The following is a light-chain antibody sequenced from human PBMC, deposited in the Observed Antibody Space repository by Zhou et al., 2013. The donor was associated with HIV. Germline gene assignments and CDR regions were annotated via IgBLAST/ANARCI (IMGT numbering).Light chain of an antibody. CDR3: QQYGSSPYT. Sequence: EIVLTQSPPTLSLSPGVRATLSCRASQSVGNSLAWYQQKPGQAPRLLIYDISNRATGIPARFSGSGSGTDFTLAISRLEPEDFAVYYCQQYGSSPYTFGQGTKLEIK. J-gene: IGKJ2*01. CDR2: DIS. V-gene: IGKV3-11*01. CDR1: QSVGNS.